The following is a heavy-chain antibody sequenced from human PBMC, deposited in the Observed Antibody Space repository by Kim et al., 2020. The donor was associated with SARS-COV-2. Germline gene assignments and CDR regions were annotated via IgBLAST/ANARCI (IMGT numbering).Heavy chain of an antibody. D-gene: IGHD3-3*01. Sequence: SETLSLTCTVSGGSISSGGYYWSWIRQHPGKGLEWIGYIYYSGSTYYNPSLKSRVTISVDTSKNQFSLKLSSVTAADTAVYYCARGRFLEWLLSPYYFDYWGQGTLVTVSS. V-gene: IGHV4-31*03. J-gene: IGHJ4*02. CDR1: GGSISSGGYY. CDR2: IYYSGST. CDR3: ARGRFLEWLLSPYYFDY.